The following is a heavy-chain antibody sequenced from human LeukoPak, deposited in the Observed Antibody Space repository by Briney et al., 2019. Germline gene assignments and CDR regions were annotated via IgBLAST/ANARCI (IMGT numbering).Heavy chain of an antibody. Sequence: PGGSLRLSCAASGFTFSSYWMSWVRQAPGQGLEWVANIKQDGSEKYYVDSVKGRFTISRDNAKNSLYLQMNSLRAEDTAVYYCARFTPRYLGAFDIWGQGTMVTVSS. D-gene: IGHD3-9*01. J-gene: IGHJ3*02. CDR2: IKQDGSEK. V-gene: IGHV3-7*03. CDR1: GFTFSSYW. CDR3: ARFTPRYLGAFDI.